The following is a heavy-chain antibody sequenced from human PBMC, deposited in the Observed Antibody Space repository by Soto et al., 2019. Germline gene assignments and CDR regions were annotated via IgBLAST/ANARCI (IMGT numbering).Heavy chain of an antibody. Sequence: QVHLVQSGAEVKEPGASVRVSCEASGYTYTSHTIHWARQAPGQGLEWMGWIIVSHGSPRYAHQFKGRITFGRDTSATTAYIESTSLTFEDTAVYYCVREPEDGVPGDYWGQGTPVVVSS. CDR1: GYTYTSHT. CDR2: IIVSHGSP. D-gene: IGHD2-8*01. J-gene: IGHJ4*02. V-gene: IGHV1-3*01. CDR3: VREPEDGVPGDY.